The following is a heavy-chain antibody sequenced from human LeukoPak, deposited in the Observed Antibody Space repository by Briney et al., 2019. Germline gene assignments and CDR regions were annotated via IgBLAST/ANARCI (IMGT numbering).Heavy chain of an antibody. V-gene: IGHV4-4*07. Sequence: SETLSLTCTVSGNSFGDYYWSWIRQPAGKGLEWIGRIYTSGSTTYNPSLKSRVTMSVDTSKSQFSLQLNSVTPEDTAVYYCARATPGKGWYSSSWRYAFDIWGQGTMVTVSS. CDR3: ARATPGKGWYSSSWRYAFDI. J-gene: IGHJ3*02. CDR1: GNSFGDYY. CDR2: IYTSGST. D-gene: IGHD6-13*01.